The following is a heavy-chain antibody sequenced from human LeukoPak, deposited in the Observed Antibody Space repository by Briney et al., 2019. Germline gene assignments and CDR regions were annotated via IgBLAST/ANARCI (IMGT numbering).Heavy chain of an antibody. J-gene: IGHJ4*02. Sequence: ASVTVSCTASGGTFSSYAISWVRPAPGQGLEWMGRIIPILGIANYAQKFQGRVTITADKSTSTAYMELSSLRSEDTAVYYCARGPDAYYYGSGSYVWGQGTLVTVSS. CDR1: GGTFSSYA. CDR2: IIPILGIA. V-gene: IGHV1-69*04. D-gene: IGHD3-10*01. CDR3: ARGPDAYYYGSGSYV.